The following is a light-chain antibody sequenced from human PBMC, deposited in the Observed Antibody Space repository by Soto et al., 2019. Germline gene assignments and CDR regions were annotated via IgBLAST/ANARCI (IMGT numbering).Light chain of an antibody. V-gene: IGKV3-15*01. CDR1: QSVRSN. CDR2: GAS. J-gene: IGKJ1*01. Sequence: EIVMTQSPATLSVSPGERATLSCRASQSVRSNLAWYHQKRGQAPGLLIYGASTRATGIPDRFSGSGSGTDFTLTISSLQSEDFAVYFCQHYNNWPPWTFGPGTKVDI. CDR3: QHYNNWPPWT.